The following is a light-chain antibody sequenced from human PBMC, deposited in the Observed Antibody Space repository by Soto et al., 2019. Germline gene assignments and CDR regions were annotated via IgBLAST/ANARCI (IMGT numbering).Light chain of an antibody. CDR3: QTWGTGIRV. CDR1: SGHISYA. CDR2: VNSDGSH. J-gene: IGLJ3*02. Sequence: QPVLTQSPSASASLGASVKLTCTLSSGHISYAIAWHQQQPEKGPRYLMRVNSDGSHTKGDGIPDRFSGSSSGAERYLTISSLQSEDEADYYCQTWGTGIRVFGGGTQLTVL. V-gene: IGLV4-69*01.